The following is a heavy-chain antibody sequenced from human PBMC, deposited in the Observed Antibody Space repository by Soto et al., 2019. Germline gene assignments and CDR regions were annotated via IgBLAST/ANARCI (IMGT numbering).Heavy chain of an antibody. D-gene: IGHD1-26*01. CDR3: ARGEQYSGRIFDY. J-gene: IGHJ4*02. V-gene: IGHV6-1*01. CDR1: GDSVSSNSAA. Sequence: SQTRSLTCGISGDSVSSNSAAWNWLRQSPSRGLEWLGRTYYRSKWYNDYAVSVESRITINPDTSKNHFSLQLNFVTPEDTAVYFCARGEQYSGRIFDYWGQGTLVTVS. CDR2: TYYRSKWYN.